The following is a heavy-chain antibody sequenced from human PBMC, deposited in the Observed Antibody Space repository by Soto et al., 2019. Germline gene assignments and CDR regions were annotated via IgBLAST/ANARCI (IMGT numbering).Heavy chain of an antibody. CDR3: TREQLQWIQLWQFDY. Sequence: PGGSLRLSCAASGFTVSNNYMTWVRQAPGKGLEWVSFIYSSGSTYYADSVKGRFTISRDDSKSIAYLQMNSLKTEDTAVYYCTREQLQWIQLWQFDYWGQGTLVTVSS. CDR2: IYSSGST. J-gene: IGHJ4*02. CDR1: GFTVSNNY. D-gene: IGHD5-18*01. V-gene: IGHV3-53*01.